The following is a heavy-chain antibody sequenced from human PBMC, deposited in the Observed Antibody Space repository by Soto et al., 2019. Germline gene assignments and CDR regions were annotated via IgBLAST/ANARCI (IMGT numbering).Heavy chain of an antibody. Sequence: PGGSLRLSCAASGFTFSSYAMSWVRQAPGKGLEWVSAISGSGDSTYYADSVKGRFTISRDTSKNTLYLQMNGLRAEATAVYYCAKSCTGGGYSSCFDYWGQGTLVTVSS. CDR1: GFTFSSYA. J-gene: IGHJ4*02. CDR2: ISGSGDST. V-gene: IGHV3-23*01. D-gene: IGHD2-8*02. CDR3: AKSCTGGGYSSCFDY.